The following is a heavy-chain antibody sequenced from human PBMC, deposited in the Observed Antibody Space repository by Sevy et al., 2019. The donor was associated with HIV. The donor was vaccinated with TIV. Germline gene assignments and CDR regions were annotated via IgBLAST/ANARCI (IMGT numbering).Heavy chain of an antibody. CDR2: IYHSGST. J-gene: IGHJ1*01. D-gene: IGHD3-16*01. CDR1: GGSISSRNW. V-gene: IGHV4-4*02. Sequence: SETLSLTCAVSGGSISSRNWWSWVRQPPGRGLEGIGEIYHSGSTNNNPSLKSRVNISLDKSKNQFSLKLSSVTAADTAVYYCARLTGGVDSGFQHWGQGTLVTVSS. CDR3: ARLTGGVDSGFQH.